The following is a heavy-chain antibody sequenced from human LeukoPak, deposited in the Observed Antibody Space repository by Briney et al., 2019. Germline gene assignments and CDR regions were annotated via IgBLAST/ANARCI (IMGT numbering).Heavy chain of an antibody. CDR3: ARQTPLYYYMDV. Sequence: SETLSLTCTVSGGSISSYYWSWIRQPPGKGLEWIGYIYYSGSTNYNPSLKSRVTISVDTSKNQFSLKLSSVTAADTAVYYCARQTPLYYYMDVWGKGTMVTVSS. CDR2: IYYSGST. CDR1: GGSISSYY. J-gene: IGHJ6*03. V-gene: IGHV4-59*08.